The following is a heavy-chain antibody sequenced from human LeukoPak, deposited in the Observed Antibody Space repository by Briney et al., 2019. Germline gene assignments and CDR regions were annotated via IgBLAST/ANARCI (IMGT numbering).Heavy chain of an antibody. CDR2: IKSKSHGGTT. D-gene: IGHD6-13*01. CDR3: VGVHSSNWCAVY. CDR1: GFPFTDAW. J-gene: IGHJ4*02. V-gene: IGHV3-15*07. Sequence: GGSLRLPCTASGFPFTDAWMNWVRQAPGKGLEWVGRIKSKSHGGTTDYAAPVKGRFTISRDDSKNTLYLQMNSLESEDTAIYYCVGVHSSNWCAVYWGRGTLVTVSS.